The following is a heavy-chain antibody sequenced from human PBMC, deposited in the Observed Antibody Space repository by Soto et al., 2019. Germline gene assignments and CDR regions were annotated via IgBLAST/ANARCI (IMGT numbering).Heavy chain of an antibody. CDR2: TRNKASSYTT. V-gene: IGHV3-72*01. CDR1: GFSFSDYY. CDR3: AREGSSSGPDYED. J-gene: IGHJ4*02. Sequence: EVQLVESGGGLVQPGGSLRLSCAASGFSFSDYYINWVRQAPGKGLEWVGRTRNKASSYTTAYAAFVKGRFTISRDDSTNLIYLQMNSLKTEDTAVYYCAREGSSSGPDYEDWGQGTLVTVSS. D-gene: IGHD3-22*01.